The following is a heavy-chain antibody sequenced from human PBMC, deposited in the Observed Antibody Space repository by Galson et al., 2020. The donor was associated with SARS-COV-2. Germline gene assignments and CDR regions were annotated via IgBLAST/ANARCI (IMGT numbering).Heavy chain of an antibody. Sequence: SETLSLTCAVYGGSFSGYYWSWIRQPPGKGLEWIGEITHSGSTNYNPSLKSRVTISVDTSKNQFSLKLSSVTAADTAVYYCARGLNYGDYYYGMDVWGQGTTVTVSS. D-gene: IGHD4-17*01. CDR1: GGSFSGYY. CDR2: ITHSGST. CDR3: ARGLNYGDYYYGMDV. V-gene: IGHV4-34*01. J-gene: IGHJ6*02.